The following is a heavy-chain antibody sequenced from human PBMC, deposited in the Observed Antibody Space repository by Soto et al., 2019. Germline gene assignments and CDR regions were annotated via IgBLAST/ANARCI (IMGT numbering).Heavy chain of an antibody. Sequence: QVQLVQSGAEVKKPGASVKVSCKASGYTFTSYDINWVRQATGQGLEWMGWMNPNSGNTGYAQKFQGRVTMTRNTSVRTAYMELSSLRSEDTAVYYCARWPDVYYYYGMDVWGQGTTVTVSS. CDR2: MNPNSGNT. CDR1: GYTFTSYD. V-gene: IGHV1-8*01. J-gene: IGHJ6*02. CDR3: ARWPDVYYYYGMDV.